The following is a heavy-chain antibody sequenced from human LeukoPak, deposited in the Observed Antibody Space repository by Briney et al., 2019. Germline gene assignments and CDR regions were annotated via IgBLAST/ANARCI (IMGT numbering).Heavy chain of an antibody. D-gene: IGHD6-13*01. Sequence: SETLSLTCTVSGGSISSYYWSWIRQPPGKGLEWIGEINHSGSTNYNPSLKSRVTISVDTSKNQFSLKLSSVTAADTAVYYCARRAAAYIGYWGQGTLVTVSS. J-gene: IGHJ4*02. V-gene: IGHV4-34*01. CDR3: ARRAAAYIGY. CDR1: GGSISSYY. CDR2: INHSGST.